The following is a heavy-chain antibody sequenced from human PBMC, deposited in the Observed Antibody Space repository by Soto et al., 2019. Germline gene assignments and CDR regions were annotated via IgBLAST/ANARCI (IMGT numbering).Heavy chain of an antibody. CDR3: ARGADDGYNWSWFDP. V-gene: IGHV3-33*01. CDR2: IWYDGSDK. D-gene: IGHD5-12*01. J-gene: IGHJ5*02. Sequence: QVQLVESGGGVVQPGRSLRLSCAASGFTFSRNGMHWVRQAPGKGLEWVAVIWYDGSDKYYADSVKGRFTISRDNSKNTLYLQMNSLRAEDTAVYYCARGADDGYNWSWFDPWGQGTLVTVSS. CDR1: GFTFSRNG.